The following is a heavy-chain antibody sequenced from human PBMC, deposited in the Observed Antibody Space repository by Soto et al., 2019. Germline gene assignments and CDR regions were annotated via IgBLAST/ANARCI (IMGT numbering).Heavy chain of an antibody. Sequence: QVQLVESGGGVVQPGRSLRLSCAASGFTFSSYGMHWVRQAPGKGLEWVAVIWYDGSNKYYADSVKGRFTISRDNSKNTLYLQMNSLRAEDTAVYYCARDTTGEYDAFDIWGQGTMVTVSS. CDR2: IWYDGSNK. CDR1: GFTFSSYG. D-gene: IGHD1-1*01. V-gene: IGHV3-33*01. J-gene: IGHJ3*02. CDR3: ARDTTGEYDAFDI.